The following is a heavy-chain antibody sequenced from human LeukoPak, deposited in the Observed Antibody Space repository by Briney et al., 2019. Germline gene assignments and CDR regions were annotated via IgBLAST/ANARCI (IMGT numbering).Heavy chain of an antibody. CDR1: GGSFSGYY. CDR2: INHSGST. Sequence: PSETLPLTCAVYGGSFSGYYWSWIRQPPGKGLEWIGEINHSGSTNYNPSLKSRVTISVDTSKNQFSLKLSSVTAADTAVYYCARGIVGATGYWGQGTLVTVSS. CDR3: ARGIVGATGY. J-gene: IGHJ4*02. V-gene: IGHV4-34*01. D-gene: IGHD1-26*01.